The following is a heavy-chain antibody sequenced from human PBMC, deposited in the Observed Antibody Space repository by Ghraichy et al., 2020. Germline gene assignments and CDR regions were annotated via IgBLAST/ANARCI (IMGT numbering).Heavy chain of an antibody. CDR2: IYHSGVT. V-gene: IGHV4-59*01. CDR1: DDSINNYY. J-gene: IGHJ2*01. CDR3: ARNKGYYDSAGYYYWHFEL. D-gene: IGHD3-22*01. Sequence: SQTLSLTCTVSDDSINNYYWSWIRQTPGKGLEWIAYIYHSGVTHYNPSLKSRVAISADTSKNQFSLKLTSVTAADTAMYYCARNKGYYDSAGYYYWHFELWGRGTLVTVSS.